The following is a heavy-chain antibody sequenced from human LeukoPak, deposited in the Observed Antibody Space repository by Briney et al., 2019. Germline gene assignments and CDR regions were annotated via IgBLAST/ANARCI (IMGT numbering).Heavy chain of an antibody. CDR3: AKLGGFGEYGGYYFDY. CDR2: IYPGDSDT. CDR1: GYSFTSYW. J-gene: IGHJ4*02. V-gene: IGHV5-51*01. D-gene: IGHD3-10*01. Sequence: GESLKISCKGSGYSFTSYWIGWVRQMPGKGLEWMGIIYPGDSDTRYSPSFQGQVTISADKSISTAYLQWSSLKASDTAMYYCAKLGGFGEYGGYYFDYWGREPWSPSPQ.